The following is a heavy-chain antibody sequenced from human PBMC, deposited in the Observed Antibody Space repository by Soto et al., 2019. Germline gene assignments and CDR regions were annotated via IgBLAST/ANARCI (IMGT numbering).Heavy chain of an antibody. D-gene: IGHD3-10*01. CDR2: MNPNSGNT. V-gene: IGHV1-8*01. J-gene: IGHJ6*02. CDR3: ARVLLWFGELLYLEDYYYGMDV. Sequence: GLEWMGWMNPNSGNTGYAQKFQGRVTMTRNTSISTAYMELSSLRSEDTAVYYCARVLLWFGELLYLEDYYYGMDVWGQRPTVTVSS.